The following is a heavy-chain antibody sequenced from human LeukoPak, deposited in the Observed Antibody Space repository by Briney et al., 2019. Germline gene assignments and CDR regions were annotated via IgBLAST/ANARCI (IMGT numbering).Heavy chain of an antibody. CDR3: ARGTRYDYVWGSYPLDY. J-gene: IGHJ4*02. CDR1: GGSISSYY. D-gene: IGHD3-16*02. V-gene: IGHV4-4*07. Sequence: SETLSLTCTVSGGSISSYYWSWIRQPAGKGLEWIGRIYTSGSTNYNPSLKSRVTMSVDTSKSQFSLKLSSVTAADTAVYYCARGTRYDYVWGSYPLDYWGQGTLVTVSS. CDR2: IYTSGST.